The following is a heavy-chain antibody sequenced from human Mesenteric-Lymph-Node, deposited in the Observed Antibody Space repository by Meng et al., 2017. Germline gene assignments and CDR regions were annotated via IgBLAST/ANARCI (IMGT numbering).Heavy chain of an antibody. CDR3: ASPLGILGIVDL. Sequence: QVPLAEWGPGLVKPSGTLCLTCAVSGDSISSNNWWSWVRQPPGKGLEWIGEIYHSGSTNYNPSLKSRVTISVDKSKSQFSLKLSSVTAADTAVYYCASPLGILGIVDLWGRGTLVTVSS. CDR2: IYHSGST. CDR1: GDSISSNNW. V-gene: IGHV4-4*02. D-gene: IGHD7-27*01. J-gene: IGHJ2*01.